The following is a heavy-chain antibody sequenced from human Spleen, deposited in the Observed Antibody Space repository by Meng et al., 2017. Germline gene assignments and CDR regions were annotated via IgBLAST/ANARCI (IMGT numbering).Heavy chain of an antibody. Sequence: QVQLQESGPGLVKPSGTLSLTCAVSGGSIRSSNWWSWVRQPPGKGLEWIGEIYHSGSTNYSPPLKSRVTISLDKSKNQFSLKLSSVTAADTAVYYCARIPDYDTSASWGQGTLVTVSS. CDR3: ARIPDYDTSAS. V-gene: IGHV4-4*02. D-gene: IGHD3-22*01. CDR2: IYHSGST. J-gene: IGHJ5*02. CDR1: GGSIRSSNW.